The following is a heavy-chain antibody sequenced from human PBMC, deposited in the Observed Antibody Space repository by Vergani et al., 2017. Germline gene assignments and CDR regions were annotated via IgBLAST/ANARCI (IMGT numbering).Heavy chain of an antibody. V-gene: IGHV3-7*01. CDR2: IKQDGSET. CDR1: GFTFSSYW. Sequence: VQLVESGGGLVKPGGSLRLSCAASGFTFSSYWMSWVRQAPGKGLEWVANIKQDGSETYYVDSVKGRFTISVDNAKNSLYLQMNSLRAEDTAVYSCARDHYDFWSGYPTNWYFDLWGRGTLVTVSS. J-gene: IGHJ2*01. CDR3: ARDHYDFWSGYPTNWYFDL. D-gene: IGHD3-3*01.